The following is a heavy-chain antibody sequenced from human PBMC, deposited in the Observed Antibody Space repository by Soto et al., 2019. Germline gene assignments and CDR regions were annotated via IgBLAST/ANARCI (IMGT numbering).Heavy chain of an antibody. V-gene: IGHV5-51*01. D-gene: IGHD3-9*01. Sequence: GESLKISCKSSGYSFSSYWIAWVRLMPGKGLEWMGSIYPDDSDPKYSPSFQGQVTISADKSISAAYLQWSSLKASDTAIYYCARNSLTGYYNYYYSMDVWGQGTTVTVSS. J-gene: IGHJ6*02. CDR2: IYPDDSDP. CDR3: ARNSLTGYYNYYYSMDV. CDR1: GYSFSSYW.